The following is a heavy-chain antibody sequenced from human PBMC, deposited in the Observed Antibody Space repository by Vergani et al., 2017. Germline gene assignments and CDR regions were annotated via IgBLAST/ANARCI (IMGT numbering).Heavy chain of an antibody. D-gene: IGHD2-15*01. CDR3: AKALIGVVVAAGCDS. V-gene: IGHV3-23*01. CDR2: ISGSGGST. Sequence: EVQLLESGGGLVQPGGSLRLSCAASGFTFSSYAMSWVRQAPGTGLGWVSAISGSGGSTYYADSVKGRFTISRDNSKNTLYLQMNSLRAEDTAVYYCAKALIGVVVAAGCDSWGQGTLVTVSS. J-gene: IGHJ4*02. CDR1: GFTFSSYA.